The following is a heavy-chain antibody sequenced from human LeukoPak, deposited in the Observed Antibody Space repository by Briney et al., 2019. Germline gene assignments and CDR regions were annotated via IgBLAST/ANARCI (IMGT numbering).Heavy chain of an antibody. J-gene: IGHJ6*02. CDR3: ARVEAADYYYYYGMDV. CDR2: INSDGSIT. V-gene: IGHV3-74*01. Sequence: GGSLRLSCAASGFTFSSYWMHWVRQAPGKGLVWVSRINSDGSITSYADSVKGRFTISRDNAKNTLYLQMNSLRAEDTAVYYCARVEAADYYYYYGMDVWGQGTTVTVSS. CDR1: GFTFSSYW.